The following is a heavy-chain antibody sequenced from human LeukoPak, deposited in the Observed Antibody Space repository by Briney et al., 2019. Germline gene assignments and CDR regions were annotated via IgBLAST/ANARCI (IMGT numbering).Heavy chain of an antibody. V-gene: IGHV4-38-2*02. D-gene: IGHD3-10*01. CDR1: GYSISSGYY. Sequence: NPSETLSLTCTVSGYSISSGYYWGWIRQPPGKGLEWIGSIYHSGSTYYNPSLKSRVTISVDTSKNQFSLKLSSVTAADTAVYYCARTRYYYNSRSYGAPYYFDYWGQGTLVTVSS. J-gene: IGHJ4*02. CDR2: IYHSGST. CDR3: ARTRYYYNSRSYGAPYYFDY.